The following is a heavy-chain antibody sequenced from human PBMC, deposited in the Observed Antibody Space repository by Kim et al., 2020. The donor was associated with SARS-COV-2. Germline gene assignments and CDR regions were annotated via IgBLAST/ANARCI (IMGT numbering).Heavy chain of an antibody. D-gene: IGHD4-17*01. Sequence: GGSLRLSCAASGFTFSSYSMNWVRQAPGKGLEWVSYISSSSSTIYYADSVKGRFTISRDNAKNSLYLQMNSLRAEDTAVYYCAREHTTVTPFGTPSYYYYGMDVWGQGTTVTVSS. V-gene: IGHV3-48*04. J-gene: IGHJ6*02. CDR3: AREHTTVTPFGTPSYYYYGMDV. CDR2: ISSSSSTI. CDR1: GFTFSSYS.